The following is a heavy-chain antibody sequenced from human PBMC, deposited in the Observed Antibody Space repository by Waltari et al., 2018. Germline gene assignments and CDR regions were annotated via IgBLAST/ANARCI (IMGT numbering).Heavy chain of an antibody. D-gene: IGHD2-8*01. Sequence: EVQLLESGGGLVQPGGSLRLSCAASGFTFSSYAMSWVRPAPGKGLEWVSAISGSGGSTYYADSVKGRFTISRDNSKNTLYLQMNSLRAEDTAVYYCATKPSLLMTNWFDPWGQGTLVTVSS. CDR3: ATKPSLLMTNWFDP. V-gene: IGHV3-23*01. J-gene: IGHJ5*02. CDR2: ISGSGGST. CDR1: GFTFSSYA.